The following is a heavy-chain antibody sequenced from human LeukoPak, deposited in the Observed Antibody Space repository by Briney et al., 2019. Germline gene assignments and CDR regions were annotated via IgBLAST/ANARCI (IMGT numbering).Heavy chain of an antibody. CDR3: TRGVLPARFDS. V-gene: IGHV1-2*02. CDR2: INPNNGGT. Sequence: ASVKVSCKASGYTFTGFWIHWVRQAPGQGFGWMGWINPNNGGTNYAQKFQGRVTMTRDTSTSTVYMELSSLRSDDTAVYYCTRGVLPARFDSWGQGTLVTVTS. D-gene: IGHD2-2*01. J-gene: IGHJ5*01. CDR1: GYTFTGFW.